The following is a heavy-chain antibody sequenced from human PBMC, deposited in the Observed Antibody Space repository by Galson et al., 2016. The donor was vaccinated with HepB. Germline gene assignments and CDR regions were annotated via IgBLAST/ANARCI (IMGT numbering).Heavy chain of an antibody. D-gene: IGHD3-10*01. CDR1: GFNLNSYS. J-gene: IGHJ4*02. Sequence: SLRLSCAVFGFNLNSYSMNWVRQAPGKGLEWISYITSSSSHIFYADSVKGRFTISRDNARNSLSLQMNILRDEDTAVYYCARVVYGSGSYYRFYDYWGQGTLVTVSS. CDR3: ARVVYGSGSYYRFYDY. V-gene: IGHV3-48*02. CDR2: ITSSSSHI.